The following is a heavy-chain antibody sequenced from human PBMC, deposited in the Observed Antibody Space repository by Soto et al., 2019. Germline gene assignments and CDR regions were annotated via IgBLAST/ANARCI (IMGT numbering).Heavy chain of an antibody. V-gene: IGHV2-5*01. CDR2: IYWNDDK. CDR1: GFSLTTSGVG. Sequence: ESGPTLVNPTQTLTLTCTFSGFSLTTSGVGVGWIRQPPGKALEWLALIYWNDDKYYSPSLKSRLTITKDTSKNQVVLTVTNMDPVDTATYYCAHRRHYCSGASCYVWFDPWGQGTLVTVSS. J-gene: IGHJ5*02. D-gene: IGHD2-15*01. CDR3: AHRRHYCSGASCYVWFDP.